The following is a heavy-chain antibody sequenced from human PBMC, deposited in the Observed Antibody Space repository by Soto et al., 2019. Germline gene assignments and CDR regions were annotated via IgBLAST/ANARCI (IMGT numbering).Heavy chain of an antibody. CDR3: ARAYAVTYGMDV. V-gene: IGHV5-10-1*01. CDR1: GYSSTRYW. J-gene: IGHJ6*02. D-gene: IGHD4-4*01. CDR2: IDPSDSYT. Sequence: GESLKISCKGSGYSSTRYWIRRVRQMPGKDQEWMGRIDPSDSYTNYSPSFQGHVTISADKSISTAYLQWSRLKASDTAMYYCARAYAVTYGMDVWGQGTTVTVS.